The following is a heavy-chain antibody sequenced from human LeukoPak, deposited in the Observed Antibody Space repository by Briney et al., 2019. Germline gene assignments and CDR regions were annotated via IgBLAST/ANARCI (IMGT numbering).Heavy chain of an antibody. CDR1: GFTFSSYD. V-gene: IGHV3-13*05. D-gene: IGHD6-19*01. CDR3: ARVVGDSSGWYYFDY. J-gene: IGHJ4*02. Sequence: GGSLRLSCAASGFTFSSYDMHWVRQATGKGPEWVSAIGTAGDPYYPGSVKGRFTISRENAKNSLYLQMNSLRAGDTAVYYCARVVGDSSGWYYFDYWGQGTLVTVSS. CDR2: IGTAGDP.